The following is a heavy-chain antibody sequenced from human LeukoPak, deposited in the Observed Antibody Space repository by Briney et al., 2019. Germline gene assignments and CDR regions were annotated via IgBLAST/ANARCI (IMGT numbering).Heavy chain of an antibody. J-gene: IGHJ4*02. CDR1: GGSFSGYY. Sequence: SETLSLTCAVYGGSFSGYYWSWIRQPPGRGLEWIGEINHSGSTNYNPSLKSRVTISVDTSKNQFSLKLSSVTAADTAVYYCARGSRGMEWLLYRRGFDYWGQGTLVTVSS. CDR2: INHSGST. D-gene: IGHD3-3*01. V-gene: IGHV4-34*01. CDR3: ARGSRGMEWLLYRRGFDY.